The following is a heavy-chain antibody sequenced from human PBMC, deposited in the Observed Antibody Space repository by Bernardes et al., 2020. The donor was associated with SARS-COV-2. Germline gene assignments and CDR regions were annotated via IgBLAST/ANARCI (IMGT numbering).Heavy chain of an antibody. CDR2: ISRSSNYI. D-gene: IGHD7-27*01. V-gene: IGHV3-21*01. J-gene: IGHJ5*02. CDR1: GFTFNTST. CDR3: ARGRSGEGFDP. Sequence: GGSLRLSCAASGFTFNTSTMIWVRQAPGKGLEWVSSISRSSNYIFYADSVKGRFTISRDNAENSLYLQMHSLRAEDTAIYYCARGRSGEGFDPWGQGTLVTVSS.